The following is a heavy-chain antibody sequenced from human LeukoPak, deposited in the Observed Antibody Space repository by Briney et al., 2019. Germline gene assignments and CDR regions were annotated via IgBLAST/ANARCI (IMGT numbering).Heavy chain of an antibody. Sequence: SVRVSCKASGYIFTSYGINWVRQAPGQGLEWMGWISAYNANTNYAQKLQGRATMTTDTSTSTAYMELRSLRSDDTAVYYCAREPEYYDSSGYYDYWGQGTLVTVSS. CDR3: AREPEYYDSSGYYDY. CDR1: GYIFTSYG. CDR2: ISAYNANT. V-gene: IGHV1-18*01. D-gene: IGHD3-22*01. J-gene: IGHJ4*02.